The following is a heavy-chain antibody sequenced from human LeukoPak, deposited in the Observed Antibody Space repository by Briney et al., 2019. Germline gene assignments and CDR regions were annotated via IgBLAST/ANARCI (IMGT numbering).Heavy chain of an antibody. D-gene: IGHD2-15*01. CDR2: INSSSSAT. CDR3: AREMVAYPHFDL. J-gene: IGHJ2*01. V-gene: IGHV3-48*04. Sequence: GGSLRLSCAASGFIFSTYSMNWVRQAPGKGLEWVSYINSSSSATYYADSVKGRFTISRDNAKNSVYLQMNSLRAEDTAVYYCAREMVAYPHFDLWGRGTLVTVSS. CDR1: GFIFSTYS.